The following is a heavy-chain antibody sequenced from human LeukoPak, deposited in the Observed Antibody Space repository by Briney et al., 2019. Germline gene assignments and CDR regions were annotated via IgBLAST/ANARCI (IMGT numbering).Heavy chain of an antibody. CDR2: IYYSGST. Sequence: SETLSLTCTVSGGSISSSSYYWGWIRQPPGKGLEWIGSIYYSGSTYYNPSLKSRASISVDTSKNQFSLNLSSVTAADTAVYYCATEIQNIAGRVYWGQGTLVTVSS. D-gene: IGHD6-6*01. CDR3: ATEIQNIAGRVY. CDR1: GGSISSSSYY. V-gene: IGHV4-39*07. J-gene: IGHJ4*02.